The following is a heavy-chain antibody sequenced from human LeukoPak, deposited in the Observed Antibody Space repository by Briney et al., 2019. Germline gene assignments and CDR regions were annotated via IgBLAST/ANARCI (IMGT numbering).Heavy chain of an antibody. CDR3: ARDGLYSYGYSYFDY. D-gene: IGHD5-18*01. CDR2: VHASGNS. V-gene: IGHV4-61*02. J-gene: IGHJ4*02. Sequence: SETLSLTCTVSGGSISSGSYYWSWIRQPAGKGLEWIGRVHASGNSNYNPSLKSRVTMSVDTSKNQFSLKLTSVTAADTAVYYCARDGLYSYGYSYFDYWGQGTLVTVSA. CDR1: GGSISSGSYY.